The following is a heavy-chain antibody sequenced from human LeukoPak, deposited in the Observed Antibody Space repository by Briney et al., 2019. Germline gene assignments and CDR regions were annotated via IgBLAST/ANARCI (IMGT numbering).Heavy chain of an antibody. CDR1: GGSFSGYY. D-gene: IGHD3-16*02. CDR3: ARGVIMGAFEI. V-gene: IGHV4-34*01. Sequence: SETLSLTCAVYGGSFSGYYWSWIRQPPGKGLEWIGEINHSGSTNYNPSLKSRVTISVDTSKNQFSLKLSSVTAADTAVYYCARGVIMGAFEIWGQGTMVTVSS. J-gene: IGHJ3*02. CDR2: INHSGST.